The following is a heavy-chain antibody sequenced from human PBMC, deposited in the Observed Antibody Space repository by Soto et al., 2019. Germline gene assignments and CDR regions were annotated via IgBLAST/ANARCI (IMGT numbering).Heavy chain of an antibody. CDR3: ARDHSSSSPTDAFDI. V-gene: IGHV4-31*03. Sequence: QVQLQESGPGLVKPSQTLSLTCTVSAGSISSGGYYWSWIRQHPGKGLEWIGYIYYSGSTYYNPSLKSRVTISVDTSKNQFSLKLSSVTAADTAVYYCARDHSSSSPTDAFDIWGQGTMVTVSS. J-gene: IGHJ3*02. CDR1: AGSISSGGYY. CDR2: IYYSGST. D-gene: IGHD6-6*01.